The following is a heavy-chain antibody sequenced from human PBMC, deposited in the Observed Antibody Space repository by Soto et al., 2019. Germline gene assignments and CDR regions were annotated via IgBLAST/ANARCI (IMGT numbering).Heavy chain of an antibody. V-gene: IGHV3-23*01. J-gene: IGHJ6*02. CDR1: GFTFSSYV. Sequence: EVQLLESGGGLVQPGGSLRLSCAASGFTFSSYVFSWVRQAPGKGLEWVSTISVSGHDTYYADSVKGRFTISRDNSRDTLYLEMNSLRAEDTALYYCAKFQVEGYHNYFGMDVWGQGTTVTVSS. CDR2: ISVSGHDT. CDR3: AKFQVEGYHNYFGMDV.